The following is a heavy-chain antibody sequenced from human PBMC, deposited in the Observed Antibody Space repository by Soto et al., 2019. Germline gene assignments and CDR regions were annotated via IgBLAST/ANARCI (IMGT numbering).Heavy chain of an antibody. V-gene: IGHV4-30-2*05. CDR1: RVSITTNGYS. J-gene: IGHJ4*02. Sequence: SESMSRPCAVARVSITTNGYSWSWIRQHPRSGREWVGYSYPSGTICYKRSLNCRGTISVSPPHNQFSLKLTSVTAADTAVYFCASYTGCAQCYLYYWGRGNLCTVSS. D-gene: IGHD2-2*01. CDR3: ASYTGCAQCYLYY. CDR2: SYPSGTI.